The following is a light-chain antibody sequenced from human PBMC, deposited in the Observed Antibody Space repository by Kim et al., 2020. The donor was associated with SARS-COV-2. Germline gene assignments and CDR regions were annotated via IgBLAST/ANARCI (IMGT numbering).Light chain of an antibody. CDR2: QAS. J-gene: IGKJ1*01. CDR1: QSVDSW. CDR3: KQYETYWT. Sequence: DIQMTQSPSTLSAFVGNRVTITCRASQSVDSWLAWYQQQPGKAPKLLIYQASKLASGVPSRFNGSGSGTDFTLTISNLQPDDSAIYYCKQYETYWTFGPGTKVDIK. V-gene: IGKV1-5*03.